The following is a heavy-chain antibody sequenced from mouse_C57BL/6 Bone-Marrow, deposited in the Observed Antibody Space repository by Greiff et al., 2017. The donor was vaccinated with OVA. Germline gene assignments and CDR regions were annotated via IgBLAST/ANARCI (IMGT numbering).Heavy chain of an antibody. D-gene: IGHD1-1*01. CDR1: GYTFTSYW. CDR3: ARWGYYGDY. Sequence: QVQLKQPGAELVRPGTSVKLSCKASGYTFTSYWMHWVKQRPGQGLEWIGVIDPSDSYTNYNQKFKGKATLTVDTSSSTAYMQLSSLTSEDSAVYYCARWGYYGDYWGQGTTLTVSS. CDR2: IDPSDSYT. J-gene: IGHJ2*01. V-gene: IGHV1-59*01.